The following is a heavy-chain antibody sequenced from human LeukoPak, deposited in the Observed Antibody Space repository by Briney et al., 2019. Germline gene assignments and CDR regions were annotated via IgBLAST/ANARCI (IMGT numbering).Heavy chain of an antibody. CDR3: ANARGGVTAVHFDY. Sequence: GGSLRPSCPAAGFPFSSYGIHCVRQPPGRGLGWVVLISDDGSNRNYTECVNGRLTISRDDSRKTVYLQMDCLTPAESAMSFCANARGGVTAVHFDYWGQGTLVTVSS. CDR2: ISDDGSNR. D-gene: IGHD2-21*02. V-gene: IGHV3-30*18. CDR1: GFPFSSYG. J-gene: IGHJ4*02.